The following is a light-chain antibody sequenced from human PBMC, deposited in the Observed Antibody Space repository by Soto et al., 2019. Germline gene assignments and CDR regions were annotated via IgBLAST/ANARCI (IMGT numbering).Light chain of an antibody. Sequence: ALTQPASVSGSPGQSITISCTATSSDVGAYNYVSWYQQHPGKAPKLIIYEVSHRPSGVSNRFSASKSGSTASLTISGLQAEDEADYYCRSFTSSNTVVFGGGTQLTVL. V-gene: IGLV2-14*01. CDR1: SSDVGAYNY. J-gene: IGLJ2*01. CDR3: RSFTSSNTVV. CDR2: EVS.